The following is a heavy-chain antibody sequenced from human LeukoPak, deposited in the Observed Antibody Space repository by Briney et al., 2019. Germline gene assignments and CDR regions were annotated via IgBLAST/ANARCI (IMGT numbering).Heavy chain of an antibody. Sequence: GGSLRLSXAASGFTFDDYGMSWVRQALGKGLEWVSGINWNGGSTGYADSVKGRFTISRDNAKNSLYLQMNSLRAEDTALYYCARGGDILTGYYPFDYWGQGTLVTVSS. J-gene: IGHJ4*02. D-gene: IGHD3-9*01. V-gene: IGHV3-20*04. CDR2: INWNGGST. CDR1: GFTFDDYG. CDR3: ARGGDILTGYYPFDY.